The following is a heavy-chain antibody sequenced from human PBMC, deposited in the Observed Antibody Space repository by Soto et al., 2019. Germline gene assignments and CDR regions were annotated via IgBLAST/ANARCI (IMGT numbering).Heavy chain of an antibody. D-gene: IGHD3-10*01. V-gene: IGHV4-59*01. Sequence: SETLSLTCTVSGGSISSYYLSWIRQPPGKGLEWIGYIYYSGSTNYNPSLKSRVTISVDTSKNQFSLKLSSVTAADTAVYYCARDYMPQMVRGVMRYNWFDPWGQGTLVTVSS. J-gene: IGHJ5*02. CDR1: GGSISSYY. CDR2: IYYSGST. CDR3: ARDYMPQMVRGVMRYNWFDP.